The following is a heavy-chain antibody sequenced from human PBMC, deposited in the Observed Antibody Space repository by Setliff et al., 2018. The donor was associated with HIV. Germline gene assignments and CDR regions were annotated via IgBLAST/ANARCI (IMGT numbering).Heavy chain of an antibody. CDR1: GGSFSGYY. Sequence: PSETLSLTCAVYGGSFSGYYWSWIRQPPGKRLECIGEINHSGSTNHNPSLKSRVTISVDTSKNQFSLKLSSVTAADTAVYYCAKQYCGGDCYSDSYYYMDVWGKGTTVTVSS. V-gene: IGHV4-34*01. CDR2: INHSGST. CDR3: AKQYCGGDCYSDSYYYMDV. D-gene: IGHD2-21*01. J-gene: IGHJ6*03.